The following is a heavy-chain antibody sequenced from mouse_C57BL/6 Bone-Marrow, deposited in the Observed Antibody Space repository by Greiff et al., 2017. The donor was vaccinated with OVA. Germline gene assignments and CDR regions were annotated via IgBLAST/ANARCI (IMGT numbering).Heavy chain of an antibody. CDR3: ARGDSNYNFAY. CDR1: GYTFTSYW. D-gene: IGHD2-5*01. Sequence: QVQLKQSGTELVKPGASVKLSCKVSGYTFTSYWMHWVKQWPGQGLEWIGNINPSNGGTNYNEKFKSKATLTVDNSSSAAYMQPSSLTSEASAIYYCARGDSNYNFAYWSQGTLVTVTA. CDR2: INPSNGGT. V-gene: IGHV1-53*01. J-gene: IGHJ3*01.